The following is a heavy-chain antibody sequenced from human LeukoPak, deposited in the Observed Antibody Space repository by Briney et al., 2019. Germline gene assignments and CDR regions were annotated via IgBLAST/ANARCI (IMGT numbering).Heavy chain of an antibody. D-gene: IGHD6-13*01. CDR1: GGSISSYY. Sequence: SETLSLTCTVSGGSISSYYWSWIRQPPGKGLEWIGYIYYSGSTNYNPSLKSRVTISVETSKSEFSLKLRSVTAADTAVYYCARVTGYRIEDYFDYWGQGTLVTVSS. CDR2: IYYSGST. J-gene: IGHJ4*02. CDR3: ARVTGYRIEDYFDY. V-gene: IGHV4-59*01.